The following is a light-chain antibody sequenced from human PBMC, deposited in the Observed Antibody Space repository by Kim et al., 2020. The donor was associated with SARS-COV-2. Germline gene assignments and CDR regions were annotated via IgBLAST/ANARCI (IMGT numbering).Light chain of an antibody. CDR1: SSDVGGYNF. CDR3: SSYTGSSTLV. J-gene: IGLJ1*01. Sequence: QSALTQPASVSGSPGQSITISCTGTSSDVGGYNFVSWYQQHPGKAPKLMIYDVSNRPSGISNRFSGSKSGNTASLTISGLQAEDEAGYYCSSYTGSSTLVFGTGTKVTVL. V-gene: IGLV2-14*03. CDR2: DVS.